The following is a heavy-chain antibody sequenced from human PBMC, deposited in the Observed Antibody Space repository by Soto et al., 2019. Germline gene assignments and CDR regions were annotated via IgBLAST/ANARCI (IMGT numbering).Heavy chain of an antibody. V-gene: IGHV3-33*01. CDR1: GFTFSSYG. CDR2: IWYDGSNK. Sequence: GGSLRLSCAASGFTFSSYGMHWVRQAPGKGLEWVAVIWYDGSNKYYADSVKGRFTISRDNSKNTLYLQMNSLRAEDMAVYYCARDDPPTYYYYGMDVWGQGTTVTVSS. J-gene: IGHJ6*02. CDR3: ARDDPPTYYYYGMDV.